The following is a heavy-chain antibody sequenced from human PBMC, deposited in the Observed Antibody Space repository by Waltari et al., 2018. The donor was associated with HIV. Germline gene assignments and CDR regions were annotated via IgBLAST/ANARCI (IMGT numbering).Heavy chain of an antibody. CDR1: GFHFSSYG. CDR2: IWYDGSNK. CDR3: ARDYDFWMDYFDY. J-gene: IGHJ4*02. V-gene: IGHV3-33*01. D-gene: IGHD3-3*01. Sequence: VQLVESGGGGVQPGRSLRLSCAGSGFHFSSYGMHWVRTAPGQGLEGVAVIWYDGSNKYYADSVKGRFTISRDNSKNTLYLQMNSLRAEDTAVYYCARDYDFWMDYFDYWGQGTLVTVSS.